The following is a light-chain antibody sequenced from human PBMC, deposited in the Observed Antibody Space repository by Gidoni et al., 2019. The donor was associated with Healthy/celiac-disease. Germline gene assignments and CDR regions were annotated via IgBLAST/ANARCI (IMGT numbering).Light chain of an antibody. J-gene: IGLJ2*01. CDR1: KLGDKY. V-gene: IGLV3-1*01. CDR2: QDS. CDR3: QAWDSSTANVV. Sequence: SYELTQPPSVSVSPGQTASITCSGEKLGDKYACWYPQKPGQSPVLVIYQDSQRPSGIPERFSGFNAGNTATLTISGTQAMDEADYYCQAWDSSTANVVFGGGTKLTVL.